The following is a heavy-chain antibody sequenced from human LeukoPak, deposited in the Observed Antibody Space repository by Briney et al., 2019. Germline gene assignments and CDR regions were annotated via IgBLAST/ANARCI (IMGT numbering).Heavy chain of an antibody. CDR1: EFTVSRNY. Sequence: PGGSLRLSCTASEFTVSRNYMLWVRQAPGKGLEWVSLIFSNGDTHYADSVKGRFTISRDTSKNAVSLQMNSLRGEDTAMYYCTRDQMNYWGQGTLVTVSS. CDR3: TRDQMNY. J-gene: IGHJ4*02. D-gene: IGHD5-24*01. CDR2: IFSNGDT. V-gene: IGHV3-53*01.